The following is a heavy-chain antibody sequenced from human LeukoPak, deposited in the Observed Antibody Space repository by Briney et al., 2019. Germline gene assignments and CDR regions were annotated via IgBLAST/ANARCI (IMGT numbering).Heavy chain of an antibody. CDR1: GFTFSSYA. J-gene: IGHJ6*02. CDR2: ISYDGSNK. D-gene: IGHD2-2*01. CDR3: ARLGYCSSTSCYNEYGMDV. V-gene: IGHV3-30-3*01. Sequence: QPGRSLRLSCAASGFTFSSYAMHWVRQAPGKGLEWVAVISYDGSNKYYADSVKGRFTISRDNSKNTLYLQMNSLRAEDTAVYYCARLGYCSSTSCYNEYGMDVWGQGTTVTVSS.